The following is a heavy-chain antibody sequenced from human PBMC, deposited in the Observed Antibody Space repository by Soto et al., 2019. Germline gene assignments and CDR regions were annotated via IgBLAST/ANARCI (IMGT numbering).Heavy chain of an antibody. CDR1: GGSFSGYY. D-gene: IGHD3-3*01. CDR3: ATSYYDFWSGYRKFDY. J-gene: IGHJ4*02. V-gene: IGHV4-34*01. Sequence: QVQLQRWGAGLLKPSETLSLTCAVYGGSFSGYYWSWIRQPPGKGLEWIGEINHSGSTNYNPSLKSRVTISVDTSKNQFSLKLSSVTAADTAVYYCATSYYDFWSGYRKFDYWGQGTLVTVSS. CDR2: INHSGST.